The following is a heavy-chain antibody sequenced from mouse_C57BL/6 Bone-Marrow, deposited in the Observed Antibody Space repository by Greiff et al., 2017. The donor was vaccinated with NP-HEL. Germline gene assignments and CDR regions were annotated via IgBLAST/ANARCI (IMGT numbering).Heavy chain of an antibody. CDR3: ARGYYGSSYRYYAMDY. CDR1: GYTFTSYW. CDR2: IDPSDSYT. D-gene: IGHD1-1*01. V-gene: IGHV1-59*01. Sequence: VQLQQPGAELVRPGTSVKLSCKASGYTFTSYWMHWVKQRPGQGLEWIGVIDPSDSYTNYNQKFKGKATLTVDTSSSTAYMQLSSLTSEDSAVYYCARGYYGSSYRYYAMDYWGQGTSVTVSS. J-gene: IGHJ4*01.